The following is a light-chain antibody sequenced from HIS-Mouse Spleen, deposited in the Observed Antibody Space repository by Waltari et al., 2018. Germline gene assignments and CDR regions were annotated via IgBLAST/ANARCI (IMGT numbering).Light chain of an antibody. CDR3: SSYTSSSTPYV. CDR2: EVS. V-gene: IGLV2-14*01. CDR1: SSHVGGYNY. Sequence: QSALTQPASVSGSPGQSITISCTGTSSHVGGYNYVSWYQKHPAKAPKLMIYEVSNRPSGVSNRFSGSKSGNTASLTISGLQAEDEADYYCSSYTSSSTPYVFGTGTKVTVL. J-gene: IGLJ1*01.